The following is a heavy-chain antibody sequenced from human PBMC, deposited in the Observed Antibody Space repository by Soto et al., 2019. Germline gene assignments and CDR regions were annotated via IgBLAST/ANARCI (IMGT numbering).Heavy chain of an antibody. J-gene: IGHJ4*02. CDR3: AREVQRRRLLFFDF. CDR1: GYTFTSYG. CDR2: ISAYNGNT. Sequence: QGQLVQSVAEVKKPGASVKVSCKASGYTFTSYGISWVRQAPGQGLDWMGWISAYNGNTNYAHKLQGRVTMTTDTSTSTAYMELRSMRSDDTAVDYCAREVQRRRLLFFDFWGKGTLVTVSS. D-gene: IGHD5-12*01. V-gene: IGHV1-18*01.